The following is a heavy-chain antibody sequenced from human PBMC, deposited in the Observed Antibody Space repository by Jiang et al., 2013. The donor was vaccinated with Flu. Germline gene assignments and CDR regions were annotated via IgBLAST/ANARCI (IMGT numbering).Heavy chain of an antibody. V-gene: IGHV4-31*03. J-gene: IGHJ5*02. CDR2: IYYSGST. CDR1: GGSISSGGYY. Sequence: GSGLVKPSQTLSLTCTVSGGSISSGGYYWSWIRQHPGKGLEWIGYIYYSGSTYYNPSLKSRVTISVDTSKNQFSLKLSSVTAADTAVYYCARDKGGSSWYRAGWFDPWGQGTLVTVSS. CDR3: ARDKGGSSWYRAGWFDP. D-gene: IGHD6-13*01.